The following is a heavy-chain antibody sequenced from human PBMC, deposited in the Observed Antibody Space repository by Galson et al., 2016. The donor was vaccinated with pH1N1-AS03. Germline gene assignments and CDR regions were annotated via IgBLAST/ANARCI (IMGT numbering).Heavy chain of an antibody. V-gene: IGHV2-70*20. CDR3: ARHIGTAAGVFYYGMDV. CDR1: GFPLNTGGMC. J-gene: IGHJ6*02. D-gene: IGHD1-14*01. CDR2: IDWDDGK. Sequence: PALVKPTQTLTLTCPFSGFPLNTGGMCVSWVRQPPGKALEWLGLIDWDDGKYYNSSLETRLTISKDTSKNQVVRTKTNMDPVDTPTSYCARHIGTAAGVFYYGMDVWGQGTTVTVSS.